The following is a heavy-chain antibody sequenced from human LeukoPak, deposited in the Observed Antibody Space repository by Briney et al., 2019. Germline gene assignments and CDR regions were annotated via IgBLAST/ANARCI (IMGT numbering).Heavy chain of an antibody. D-gene: IGHD3-3*01. V-gene: IGHV1-46*01. CDR1: GYTFTSYY. Sequence: ASVKVSCKASGYTFTSYYMHWVRQAPGQGLEWMGIINPSGGSTSYAQKFQGRVTMTRDMSTSTVYMELSSLRSEDTAVYYCARGYDFWSGYYTPGYFDYWGQGTLVTVSS. CDR2: INPSGGST. CDR3: ARGYDFWSGYYTPGYFDY. J-gene: IGHJ4*02.